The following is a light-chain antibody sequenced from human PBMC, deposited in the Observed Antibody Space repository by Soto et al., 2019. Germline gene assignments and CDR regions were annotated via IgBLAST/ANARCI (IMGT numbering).Light chain of an antibody. CDR3: QQSHSIPYT. V-gene: IGKV1-39*01. J-gene: IGKJ2*01. CDR1: QTISSY. Sequence: DIQMTQSPSSLSASVGDRVTITCRASQTISSYLNWYQQKPGKAPKLLIYAAYRLQSGVPSRFSGSGSVTDFPLTISRLQPEYLATYYCQQSHSIPYTFGQGTKLEIK. CDR2: AAY.